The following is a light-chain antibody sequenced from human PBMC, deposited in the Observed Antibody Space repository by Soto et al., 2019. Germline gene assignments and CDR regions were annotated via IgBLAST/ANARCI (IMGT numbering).Light chain of an antibody. Sequence: QSALTQPASVSGSPGQSITISCPGTSSDVGGYNYVSWYQQHPGKAPKLMIYDVSNRPSGVSNRFSGSKSGNTASLTISGLQAEDEADYYCSSYTSSSLLVFGGGTKLTVL. CDR3: SSYTSSSLLV. V-gene: IGLV2-14*01. CDR2: DVS. CDR1: SSDVGGYNY. J-gene: IGLJ2*01.